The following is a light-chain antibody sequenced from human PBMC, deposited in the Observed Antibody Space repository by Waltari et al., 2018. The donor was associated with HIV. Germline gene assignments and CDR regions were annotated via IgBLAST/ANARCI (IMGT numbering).Light chain of an antibody. J-gene: IGLJ3*02. V-gene: IGLV1-51*01. CDR2: DKN. Sequence: QSVLTQPPSVSAAPGQKVTISCSGSSSNIGNNYVSWYQQLPGTAPKLLIYDKNKRPSGIPDRFSGSKSGTSATLGITGLQTGDEADYYCGTWDSSLSAGRWVFGGGTKLTVL. CDR1: SSNIGNNY. CDR3: GTWDSSLSAGRWV.